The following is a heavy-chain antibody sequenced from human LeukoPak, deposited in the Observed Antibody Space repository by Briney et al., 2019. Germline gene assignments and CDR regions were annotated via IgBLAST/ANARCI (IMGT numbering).Heavy chain of an antibody. CDR2: INGDGSST. CDR3: ARDGHGNWNDGGWFDP. V-gene: IGHV3-74*01. D-gene: IGHD1-1*01. Sequence: GRSLRLSCAASGLTFSTYWMHWVRQAPGKGLVWVSRINGDGSSTSYADSVKGRFTISRDNAKNTLYLQMNSLRAEDTAVYYCARDGHGNWNDGGWFDPWGQGTLVTVSS. J-gene: IGHJ5*02. CDR1: GLTFSTYW.